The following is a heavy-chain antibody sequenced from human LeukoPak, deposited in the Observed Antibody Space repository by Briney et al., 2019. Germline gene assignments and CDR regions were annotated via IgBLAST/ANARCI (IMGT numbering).Heavy chain of an antibody. CDR1: GFTFSTYW. Sequence: GGSLILSCAASGFTFSTYWMSWVRQAPGKGLEWVANIKEDGSEKNYADSVKGRFTISRDNAKNSLYLQMNSLRAEDTAVYYCASLGPTLYSSGYPGLDYWGQGALVTVSS. V-gene: IGHV3-7*02. J-gene: IGHJ4*02. CDR3: ASLGPTLYSSGYPGLDY. CDR2: IKEDGSEK. D-gene: IGHD3-22*01.